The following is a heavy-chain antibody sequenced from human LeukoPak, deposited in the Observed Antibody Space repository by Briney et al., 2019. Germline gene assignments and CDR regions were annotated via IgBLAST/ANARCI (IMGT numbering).Heavy chain of an antibody. D-gene: IGHD6-13*01. CDR2: ISSSSYT. J-gene: IGHJ4*02. CDR1: GFTFSDYY. V-gene: IGHV3-11*03. Sequence: GGSLRLSCAPSGFTFSDYYMSWIRPAPGKGLEWVSYISSSSYTNYADSVKGRFTISRDNAKNSLYLQRNSLRVEDTAVYYCASGYSSSWFDYWGQGTLVTVSS. CDR3: ASGYSSSWFDY.